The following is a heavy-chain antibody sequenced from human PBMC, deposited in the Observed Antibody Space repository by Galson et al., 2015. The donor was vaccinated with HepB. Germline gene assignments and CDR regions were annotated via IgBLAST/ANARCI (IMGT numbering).Heavy chain of an antibody. CDR3: ARSSKELDTKYYYYSYYMDV. J-gene: IGHJ6*03. CDR2: TNQSVSGNYKPT. D-gene: IGHD5-18*01. Sequence: SETLSLTCAVNGGSFSGYYWTWIRQARGKGLEWNGETNQSVSGNYKPTNYYPALKSRVTISVDTSKDQFSLTLNSVPAADTAVYYCARSSKELDTKYYYYSYYMDVWGKGTTVTVSS. CDR1: GGSFSGYY. V-gene: IGHV4-34*01.